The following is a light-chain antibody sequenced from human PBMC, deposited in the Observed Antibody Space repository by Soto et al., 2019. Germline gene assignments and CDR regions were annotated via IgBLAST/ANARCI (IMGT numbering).Light chain of an antibody. CDR1: SSDVGGYNF. CDR2: EVT. V-gene: IGLV2-8*01. CDR3: SSYAGSNNLL. J-gene: IGLJ7*01. Sequence: QSVLTQPPSASGSPGQSVTISCTGASSDVGGYNFVSRYQHHPGKAPKLLIYEVTKRPSGAPDRFSGSKSGNTASLTVSGLQAEDEADYFCSSYAGSNNLLFGGGTQLTVL.